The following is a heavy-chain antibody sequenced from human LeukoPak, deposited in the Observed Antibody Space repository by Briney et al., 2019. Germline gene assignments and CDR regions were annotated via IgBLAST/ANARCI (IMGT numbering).Heavy chain of an antibody. CDR2: IYYSGST. CDR1: GGSIRGYY. CDR3: ARVITIIRGLDP. Sequence: SETLSLTCTVSGGSIRGYYWNWIRQSPGKGLEWVAYIYYSGSTNYNPSLKSRVSISVDMSKNQFSLKLTSVTAADTAVYYCARVITIIRGLDPWGQGTLVTVSS. J-gene: IGHJ5*02. D-gene: IGHD3-10*01. V-gene: IGHV4-59*01.